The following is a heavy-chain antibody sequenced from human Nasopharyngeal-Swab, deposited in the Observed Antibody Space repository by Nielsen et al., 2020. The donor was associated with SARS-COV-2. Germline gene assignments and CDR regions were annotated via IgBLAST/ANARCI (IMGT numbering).Heavy chain of an antibody. J-gene: IGHJ5*02. CDR3: ARGTATGWFDP. V-gene: IGHV3-11*05. CDR1: GFTFSDYY. D-gene: IGHD4-17*01. CDR2: ISSSSSYT. Sequence: GESLKISCAASGFTFSDYYMSWIRQAPGKGLEWVSYISSSSSYTNYADSVKGRFTISRDNAKNSLYLQMNSLRAEDTAVYYCARGTATGWFDPWGQGTLVPSPQ.